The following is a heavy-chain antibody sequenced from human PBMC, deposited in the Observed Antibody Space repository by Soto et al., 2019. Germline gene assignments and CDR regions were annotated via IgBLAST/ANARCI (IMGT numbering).Heavy chain of an antibody. D-gene: IGHD2-21*02. J-gene: IGHJ4*02. V-gene: IGHV1-2*02. CDR3: AARGAYCGGDCDY. CDR1: GYTFTGYY. CDR2: INPNSGGI. Sequence: QVQLVQSGAEVKKPGASVKVSCKASGYTFTGYYMHWVRQAPGQGLQWMGCINPNSGGINYAQKFQGRVPMTRDKSISTAYMELSRLRSDDTAVYYCAARGAYCGGDCDYWGQGTLVTVSS.